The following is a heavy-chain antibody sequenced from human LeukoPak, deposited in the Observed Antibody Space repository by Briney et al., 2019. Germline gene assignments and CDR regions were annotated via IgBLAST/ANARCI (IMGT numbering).Heavy chain of an antibody. Sequence: SVKVSCKASGGTFRNSIITWVRQAPGHGLEWMGGITPIFGTTNYAQKFQGRVTITADKSTSTAYMELSSLRSEDTAVYYCARGGGDFWSGYYIERAPFDYWGQGTLVTVSS. J-gene: IGHJ4*02. V-gene: IGHV1-69*06. D-gene: IGHD3-3*01. CDR2: ITPIFGTT. CDR3: ARGGGDFWSGYYIERAPFDY. CDR1: GGTFRNSI.